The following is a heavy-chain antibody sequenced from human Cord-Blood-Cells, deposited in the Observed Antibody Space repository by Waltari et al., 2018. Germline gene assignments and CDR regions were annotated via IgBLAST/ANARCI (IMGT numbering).Heavy chain of an antibody. V-gene: IGHV1-3*01. Sequence: QVQLVQSGAEVKKPGASVKVSCKASGYTFTSYAMHWVRQAPGQRLEWMGWINAGNGNTKYSQKFQGRVTITRDTSASTAYMELSSLRSEDTAVYYCARYCSGGSCYSDGGYFDYWGQGTLVTVSS. CDR2: INAGNGNT. J-gene: IGHJ4*02. D-gene: IGHD2-15*01. CDR1: GYTFTSYA. CDR3: ARYCSGGSCYSDGGYFDY.